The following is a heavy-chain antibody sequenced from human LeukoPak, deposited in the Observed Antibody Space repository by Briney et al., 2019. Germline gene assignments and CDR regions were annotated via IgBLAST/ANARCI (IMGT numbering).Heavy chain of an antibody. CDR1: GFTLGSYW. CDR3: ARELGVGVIGDAFDI. CDR2: VNTDGSST. V-gene: IGHV3-74*01. J-gene: IGHJ3*02. D-gene: IGHD3-22*01. Sequence: PGGSLRLSCAVSGFTLGSYWMHWVRQAAGQGLAWVSRVNTDGSSTTYAESVKGRFTISKDNAKNTLYLQMNGLRAEDTAVYYCARELGVGVIGDAFDIWGQGTAVTVSS.